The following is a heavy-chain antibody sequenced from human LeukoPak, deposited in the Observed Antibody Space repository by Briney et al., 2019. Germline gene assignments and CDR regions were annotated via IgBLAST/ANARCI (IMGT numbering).Heavy chain of an antibody. CDR2: MNPNSGNT. Sequence: ASVKVSCKASGYTFTSYDINWVRQATGQGLEWMGWMNPNSGNTGYAQKFQGRVTMTRNTSISTAYMELSSLRSEDTAVYYCARVDPSYYYDSSGYYGYFQHWGQGTLVTVSS. CDR1: GYTFTSYD. J-gene: IGHJ1*01. D-gene: IGHD3-22*01. CDR3: ARVDPSYYYDSSGYYGYFQH. V-gene: IGHV1-8*01.